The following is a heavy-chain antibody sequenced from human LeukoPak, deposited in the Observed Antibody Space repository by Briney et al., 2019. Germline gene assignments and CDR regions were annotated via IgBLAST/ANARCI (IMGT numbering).Heavy chain of an antibody. Sequence: ASVKVSCKASGYTFTTYYMHWVRQAPGQGLEWMGILNPSSGSTSYAQRFQGRVTMTRDTSTSTVYMELSSLRSEDTAVYYCARDFGLEMATIPGDYWGQGTLVTVSS. J-gene: IGHJ4*02. CDR3: ARDFGLEMATIPGDY. D-gene: IGHD5-24*01. CDR1: GYTFTTYY. CDR2: LNPSSGST. V-gene: IGHV1-46*01.